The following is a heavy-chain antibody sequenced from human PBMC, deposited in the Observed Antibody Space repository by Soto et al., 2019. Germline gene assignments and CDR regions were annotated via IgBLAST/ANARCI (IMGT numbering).Heavy chain of an antibody. Sequence: PSETLSLTCTVSGGSISSSDYWGWIRQPPGKGLEWIGSVYYSDTTYYNPYLKSRVTISVDTSKTQFSLKLSSVTAADTAVYYCARLPGYCSGDSCRIDYWGQGTLVTVS. CDR1: GGSISSSDY. D-gene: IGHD2-15*01. CDR2: VYYSDTT. V-gene: IGHV4-39*01. CDR3: ARLPGYCSGDSCRIDY. J-gene: IGHJ4*02.